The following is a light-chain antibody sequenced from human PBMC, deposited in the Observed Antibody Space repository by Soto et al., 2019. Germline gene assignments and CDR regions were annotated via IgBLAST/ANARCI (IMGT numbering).Light chain of an antibody. Sequence: DIQLTQSPSTLSASVGDRVTITCRASQSISSWLAWYQQKPGKAPKLLIYDASSLESGVPSRFSGSGSGTEFTLTISSLQTDDFETYYCQQYNSYSRTFGQGTKMDIK. J-gene: IGKJ1*01. CDR2: DAS. V-gene: IGKV1-5*01. CDR3: QQYNSYSRT. CDR1: QSISSW.